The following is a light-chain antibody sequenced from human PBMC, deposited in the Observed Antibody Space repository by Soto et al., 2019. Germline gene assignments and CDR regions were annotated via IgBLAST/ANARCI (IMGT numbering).Light chain of an antibody. J-gene: IGKJ2*01. Sequence: EVVLTQSPGTLSFSPGEIATLSCRASQSVGSSYLAWYQQRPGQTPRLLIYGASSRAPGIPDRFSGSGSGTDFTLTISRLEPEDFAVYYCQHYGTSPPYTFGQGTKLEIK. CDR3: QHYGTSPPYT. V-gene: IGKV3-20*01. CDR2: GAS. CDR1: QSVGSSY.